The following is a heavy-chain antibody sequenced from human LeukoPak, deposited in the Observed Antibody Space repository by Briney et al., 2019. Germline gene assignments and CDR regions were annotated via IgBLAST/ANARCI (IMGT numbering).Heavy chain of an antibody. V-gene: IGHV3-53*01. J-gene: IGHJ3*01. CDR3: AKGGMVRGPLPYYNMDV. Sequence: PGGSLSLSCAASGFTVSTIYMTWVRQAPGKGLEWVSVIYTDDTTYYAGSVRGRFTISRDSFKNTLYLHMTSVRAEDTAVYYCAKGGMVRGPLPYYNMDVWGQGTMVTVSS. CDR2: IYTDDTT. D-gene: IGHD3-10*01. CDR1: GFTVSTIY.